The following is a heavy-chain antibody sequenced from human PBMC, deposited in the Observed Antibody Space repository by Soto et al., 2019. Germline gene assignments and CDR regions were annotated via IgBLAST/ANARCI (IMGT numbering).Heavy chain of an antibody. CDR3: ARLPISGLFSWFDP. D-gene: IGHD2-21*01. Sequence: QITLKESGPTLVKPTQTLTLTCAFSGFSLRTSGVGVGWIRQPPGKALEWLALIYWDDDKRYSPSLKSRLTITKDTSKNQVVLTMTNMDPVDTGTYYCARLPISGLFSWFDPWGQGTLVTVSS. V-gene: IGHV2-5*02. J-gene: IGHJ5*02. CDR2: IYWDDDK. CDR1: GFSLRTSGVG.